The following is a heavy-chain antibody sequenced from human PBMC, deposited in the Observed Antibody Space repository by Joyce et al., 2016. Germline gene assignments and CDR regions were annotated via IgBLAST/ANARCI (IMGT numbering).Heavy chain of an antibody. CDR3: ARGGASYDSTGFFSS. D-gene: IGHD3-22*01. J-gene: IGHJ4*02. Sequence: EVHLVESGGDLVQSGGSLRLSCAASGFNVETNYMAWVRPATGKGLEWVSITYTDNSKYYTDSVTGRFTISKDITKNALYLQMKNVRPEDTAIYYCARGGASYDSTGFFSSWGQGTLVTVSS. V-gene: IGHV3-66*02. CDR2: TYTDNSK. CDR1: GFNVETNY.